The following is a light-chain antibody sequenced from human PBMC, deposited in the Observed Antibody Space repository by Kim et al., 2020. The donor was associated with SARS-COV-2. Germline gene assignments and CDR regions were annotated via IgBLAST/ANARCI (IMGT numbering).Light chain of an antibody. CDR3: QSYDSTLNAWV. CDR1: SSNIGSGYD. V-gene: IGLV1-40*01. Sequence: RVNISCDGGSSNIGSGYDVQWYQRLPGTAPKLLIFANTNRPSGFPDRFSGSKSGTSVSLAISGLRAEDEADYYCQSYDSTLNAWVFGGGTQLTVL. J-gene: IGLJ3*02. CDR2: ANT.